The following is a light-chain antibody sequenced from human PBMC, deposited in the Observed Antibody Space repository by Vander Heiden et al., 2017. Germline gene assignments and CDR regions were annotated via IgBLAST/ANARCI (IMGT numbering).Light chain of an antibody. CDR1: SGYIDYK. CDR2: VGTGEIVG. V-gene: IGLV9-49*02. Sequence: QPVLTQPPSASSSLGASVTPTFTLSSGYIDYKVDWYEQRPGKGPRFVMRVGTGEIVGSKGDGIPDRFSVLASGLNRYLTIKNIQEEDESDYYCGADHGSGSNFVYVFGTGTKVTVL. J-gene: IGLJ1*01. CDR3: GADHGSGSNFVYV.